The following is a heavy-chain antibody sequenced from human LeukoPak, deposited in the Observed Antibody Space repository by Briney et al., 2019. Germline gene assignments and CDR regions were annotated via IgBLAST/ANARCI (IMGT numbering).Heavy chain of an antibody. CDR1: GGTFSSYA. V-gene: IGHV1-69*05. CDR2: LIPIFGTA. J-gene: IGHJ5*02. CDR3: ARIKDSWFDH. Sequence: SVKVSCKASGGTFSSYAISWVRQAPGQGLEWMGRLIPIFGTANYAQKFQGRVTITTDESTSTAYMELSSPRSEDTAVSYCARIKDSWFDHWGQGTLVTVSS.